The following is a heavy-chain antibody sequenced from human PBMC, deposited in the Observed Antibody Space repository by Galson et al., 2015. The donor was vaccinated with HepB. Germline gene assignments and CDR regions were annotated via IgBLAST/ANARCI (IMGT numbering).Heavy chain of an antibody. CDR2: INAGNGNT. CDR3: ARTGYLDTNYYYYGMDV. J-gene: IGHJ6*02. V-gene: IGHV1-3*01. D-gene: IGHD5-18*01. Sequence: SVKVSCKASGYTFTSYAMHWVRQAPGQRLEWMGWINAGNGNTKYSQKFQGRVTITRDTSASTAYMELSSLRSEDTAVYYCARTGYLDTNYYYYGMDVWGQGTMVTVSS. CDR1: GYTFTSYA.